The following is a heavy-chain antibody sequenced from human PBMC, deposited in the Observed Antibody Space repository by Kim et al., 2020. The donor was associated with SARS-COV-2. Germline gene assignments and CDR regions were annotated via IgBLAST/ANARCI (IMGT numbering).Heavy chain of an antibody. V-gene: IGHV1-2*06. Sequence: ASVTVSCKASGYTFTGYYMHWVRQAPGQGLEWMGRINPNSGGTNYAQKFQGRVTMTRDTSISTAYMELSRLRSDDTAVYYCARDLDVCSGGSCYSALYYYYGMDVWGQGTTVTVSS. CDR1: GYTFTGYY. J-gene: IGHJ6*02. D-gene: IGHD2-15*01. CDR3: ARDLDVCSGGSCYSALYYYYGMDV. CDR2: INPNSGGT.